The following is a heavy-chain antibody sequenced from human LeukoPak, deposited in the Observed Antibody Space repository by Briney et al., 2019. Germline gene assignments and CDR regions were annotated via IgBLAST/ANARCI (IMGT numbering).Heavy chain of an antibody. D-gene: IGHD4-17*01. CDR3: ARDNPRLSGDYVWIPPDY. Sequence: GASVKVSCKASGYTFTSYGISWVRQAPGQGLEWMGWISAYNGNTNYAQKLQGRVTMTTDTSTSTAYMELRSLRSDDTAVYYCARDNPRLSGDYVWIPPDYWGQGTLVTFSS. V-gene: IGHV1-18*01. CDR1: GYTFTSYG. J-gene: IGHJ4*02. CDR2: ISAYNGNT.